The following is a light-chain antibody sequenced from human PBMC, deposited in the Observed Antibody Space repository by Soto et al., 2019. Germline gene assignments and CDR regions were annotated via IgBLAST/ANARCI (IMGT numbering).Light chain of an antibody. V-gene: IGLV1-51*01. CDR3: GTWDSSLSVGL. CDR2: DNY. CDR1: SSNIGDNY. Sequence: QSVLTQPPSMSAAPGQRVTISCSGTSSNIGDNYVSWYRQLPGTAPELLIYDNYKRPSGIPDRFSGSKSGTSATLGITGLQTGDEADYYCGTWDSSLSVGLFGGGTKLTVL. J-gene: IGLJ2*01.